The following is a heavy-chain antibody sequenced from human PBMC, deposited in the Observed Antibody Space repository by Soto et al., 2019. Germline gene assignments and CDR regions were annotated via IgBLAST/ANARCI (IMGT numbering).Heavy chain of an antibody. CDR1: GGSISSSSYY. CDR3: ARRRTTVATGGFDY. V-gene: IGHV4-39*01. J-gene: IGHJ4*02. CDR2: IYYSGST. Sequence: PSETLSLTCTVSGGSISSSSYYWGWIRQPPGKGLEWIGSIYYSGSTYYNPSLKSRVTISVDTSKNQFSLKLSSVTAADTAVYYCARRRTTVATGGFDYWGQGTLVTVSS. D-gene: IGHD4-17*01.